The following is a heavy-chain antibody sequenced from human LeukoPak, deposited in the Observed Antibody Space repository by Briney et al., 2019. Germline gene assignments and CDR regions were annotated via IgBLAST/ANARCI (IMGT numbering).Heavy chain of an antibody. Sequence: SETLSLTCAVYGRSLSGYYWSCIRQPPGKGLEWIGEINHSGSTNYNPSLKSRVTISVDTSKNQFSLKLSSVTAADTAVYYCATIRDTALRYWYFDLWGRGTLVTVSS. CDR1: GRSLSGYY. D-gene: IGHD5-18*01. CDR3: ATIRDTALRYWYFDL. J-gene: IGHJ2*01. CDR2: INHSGST. V-gene: IGHV4-34*01.